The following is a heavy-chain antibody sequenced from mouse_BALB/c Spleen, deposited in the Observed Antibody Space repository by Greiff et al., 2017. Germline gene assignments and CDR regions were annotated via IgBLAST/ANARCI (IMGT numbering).Heavy chain of an antibody. CDR1: GYAFTNYL. V-gene: IGHV1-54*03. CDR3: ARSFYYDYAWFAY. CDR2: INPGSGGT. D-gene: IGHD2-4*01. Sequence: QVQLKQSGAELVRPGTSVKVSCKASGYAFTNYLIEWVKQRPGQGLEWIGVINPGSGGTNYNEKFKGKATLTADKSSSTAYMQLSSLTSDDSAVYFCARSFYYDYAWFAYWGQGTLVTVSA. J-gene: IGHJ3*01.